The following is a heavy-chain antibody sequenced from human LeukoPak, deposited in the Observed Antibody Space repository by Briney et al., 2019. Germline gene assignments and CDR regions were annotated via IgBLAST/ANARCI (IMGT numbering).Heavy chain of an antibody. V-gene: IGHV1-69*04. Sequence: GASVKVSCKASVGTFRSYAISWVRQAPGQGLEWMGRIIPIFGIANYAQKFQGRVTITADKSTSTAYMELSSLRPEDTAVYYCARDRDYYDSSGYFAYWGQGTLVTVSS. CDR1: VGTFRSYA. D-gene: IGHD3-22*01. CDR3: ARDRDYYDSSGYFAY. J-gene: IGHJ4*02. CDR2: IIPIFGIA.